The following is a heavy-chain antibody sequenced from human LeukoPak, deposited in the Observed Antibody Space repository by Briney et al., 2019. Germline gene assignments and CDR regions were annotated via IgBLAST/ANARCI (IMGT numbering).Heavy chain of an antibody. Sequence: ASVKVSCKASGYTVTSYYMHWVRQAPGRGLEWMGIINPSGGSTSYAQKFQGRVTMTRDTSTSTVYMELSSLRSEDTAVYYCARDMGGDGYNFWGQGTLVTVSS. CDR2: INPSGGST. D-gene: IGHD5-24*01. CDR3: ARDMGGDGYNF. V-gene: IGHV1-46*01. CDR1: GYTVTSYY. J-gene: IGHJ4*02.